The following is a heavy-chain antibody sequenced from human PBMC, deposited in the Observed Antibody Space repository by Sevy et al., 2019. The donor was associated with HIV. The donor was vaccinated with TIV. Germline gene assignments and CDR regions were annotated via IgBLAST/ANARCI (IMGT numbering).Heavy chain of an antibody. Sequence: EGSLRLSCAASGFIFNSYAIHWVRQAPGKELEWVAVVVMDGTKEFYADSVKGRFTISRDNSKKKVFLQMNSLRDEDTAVYYCVRDHNDSSEFYLIGAYDVWGQGTTVTVSS. J-gene: IGHJ3*01. V-gene: IGHV3-33*01. CDR1: GFIFNSYA. D-gene: IGHD3-22*01. CDR3: VRDHNDSSEFYLIGAYDV. CDR2: VVMDGTKE.